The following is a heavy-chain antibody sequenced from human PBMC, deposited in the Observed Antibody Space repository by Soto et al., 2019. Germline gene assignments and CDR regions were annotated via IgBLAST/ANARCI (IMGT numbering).Heavy chain of an antibody. J-gene: IGHJ6*02. Sequence: SETLSLTCTVSGCSISSYYWSWIRQPPGKGLEWIGYIYYSGSTNYNPSLKSRVTISVDTSKNQFSLKLSSVTAADTAVYYCARHPSVGYQLLGKRRDNCYGMDVWGQGTTVTVSS. CDR1: GCSISSYY. D-gene: IGHD2-2*01. CDR3: ARHPSVGYQLLGKRRDNCYGMDV. CDR2: IYYSGST. V-gene: IGHV4-59*08.